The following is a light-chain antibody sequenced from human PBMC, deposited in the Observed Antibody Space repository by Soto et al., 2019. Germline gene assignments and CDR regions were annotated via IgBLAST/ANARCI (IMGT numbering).Light chain of an antibody. V-gene: IGKV1-39*01. CDR3: QHSYNTPRT. CDR2: GAS. J-gene: IGKJ4*01. Sequence: DIQMTQSPSSLSASVGDRVTITCRASQTISSYLNWYQQKPGKAPQLLIYGASSLQSGVPSRFSGSGSGTDFTPTISSLQPEDFATYYCQHSYNTPRTFGGGTKVEIK. CDR1: QTISSY.